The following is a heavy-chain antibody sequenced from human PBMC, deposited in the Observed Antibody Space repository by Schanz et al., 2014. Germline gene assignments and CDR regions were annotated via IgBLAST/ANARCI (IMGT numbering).Heavy chain of an antibody. Sequence: QVQLVQSGAEVKKPGASVKVSCRASGYTFSDYYIHWVRQAPGQGLEWMGWINPYNGNTNYAQKLQGRVTMTADTSTSTSYMELTSLRFDDTAVYYCARGYGDSPTDYWGQGTLVTVSS. CDR3: ARGYGDSPTDY. CDR2: INPYNGNT. V-gene: IGHV1-18*04. J-gene: IGHJ4*02. D-gene: IGHD4-17*01. CDR1: GYTFSDYY.